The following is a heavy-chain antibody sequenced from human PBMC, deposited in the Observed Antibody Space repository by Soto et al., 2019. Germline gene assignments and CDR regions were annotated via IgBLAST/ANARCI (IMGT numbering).Heavy chain of an antibody. CDR3: ARSGRVVVAAKEVNYAFDI. CDR1: GGSISSHY. V-gene: IGHV4-59*11. J-gene: IGHJ3*02. D-gene: IGHD2-15*01. CDR2: IYYSGST. Sequence: QVQVQEWGPGLVKPSETLSLTCTVSGGSISSHYWSWIRQPPGKGLEWIGYIYYSGSTNYNPSLKSRVTISLDTSKNQFSLKLTSVTAADTAMYYCARSGRVVVAAKEVNYAFDIWGQGTMVTVSS.